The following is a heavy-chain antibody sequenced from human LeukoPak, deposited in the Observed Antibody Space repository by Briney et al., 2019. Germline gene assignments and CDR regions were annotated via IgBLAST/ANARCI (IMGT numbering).Heavy chain of an antibody. Sequence: PSETLSLTCSVSGGSISSSSYYWGWTRQPPRKGLEWIGSIYYSGITYYNPSLKSRVMISVDTSKNQFSLRLSSVTAADTAVYYCARHGSGWLYYFDYWGQGTLVTVSS. CDR2: IYYSGIT. V-gene: IGHV4-39*01. J-gene: IGHJ4*02. CDR3: ARHGSGWLYYFDY. CDR1: GGSISSSSYY. D-gene: IGHD6-19*01.